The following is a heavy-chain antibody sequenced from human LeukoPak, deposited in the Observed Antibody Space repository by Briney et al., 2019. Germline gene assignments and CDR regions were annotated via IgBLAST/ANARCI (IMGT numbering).Heavy chain of an antibody. Sequence: SETLSLTCAVYGGSFSGYYWSWIRQPPGKGLEWIGEINHSGSTNYNPSLKSRVTISVDTSKNQFSLKLSSVTAADTAVYYCARHCSGGTRWYYYYGMDVWGQGTTVTVSS. CDR3: ARHCSGGTRWYYYYGMDV. V-gene: IGHV4-34*01. J-gene: IGHJ6*02. D-gene: IGHD2-15*01. CDR1: GGSFSGYY. CDR2: INHSGST.